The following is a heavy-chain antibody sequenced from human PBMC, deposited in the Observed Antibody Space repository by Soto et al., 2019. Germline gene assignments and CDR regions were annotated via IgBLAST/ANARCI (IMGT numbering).Heavy chain of an antibody. CDR3: AKDWGSGYSYAGWY. J-gene: IGHJ4*02. D-gene: IGHD5-18*01. CDR1: GFTFSSYG. CDR2: ISYDGSNK. Sequence: QVQLVESGGGVVQPGRSLRLSCAASGFTFSSYGMHWVRQAPGKGLEWVAVISYDGSNKYYADSVKGRFTISRDNSXNTLYLQMNSLRAEDTAVYYCAKDWGSGYSYAGWYWGQGTLVTVSS. V-gene: IGHV3-30*18.